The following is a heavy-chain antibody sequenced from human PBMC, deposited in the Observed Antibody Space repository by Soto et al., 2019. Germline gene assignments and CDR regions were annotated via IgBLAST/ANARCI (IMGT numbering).Heavy chain of an antibody. Sequence: QVQLVQSGAEVKKPGASVKVSCKASGYTFTSYAMHWVRQAPGQRLEWMGWINAGNGNTKYSQKFHGRVTITRDTSASTAYMELSSLRSEDTAVYYCAMVVVVGAFRYWGQGTLVTVSS. V-gene: IGHV1-3*01. D-gene: IGHD2-15*01. J-gene: IGHJ4*02. CDR1: GYTFTSYA. CDR3: AMVVVVGAFRY. CDR2: INAGNGNT.